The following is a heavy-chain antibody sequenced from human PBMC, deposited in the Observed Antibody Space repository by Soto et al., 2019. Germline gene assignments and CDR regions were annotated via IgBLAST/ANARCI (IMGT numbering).Heavy chain of an antibody. D-gene: IGHD6-19*01. J-gene: IGHJ4*02. V-gene: IGHV3-33*01. Sequence: PGGSLRLSCAASGFTLNSYGMHWVRQAPGKGLEWVAVIWFDGSNKYYADSVKGRFTVSRDNSKNTLYLQMNSLRADDTAVYYCAREGSSGSTIYYFDYWSQGNPVTVSS. CDR1: GFTLNSYG. CDR3: AREGSSGSTIYYFDY. CDR2: IWFDGSNK.